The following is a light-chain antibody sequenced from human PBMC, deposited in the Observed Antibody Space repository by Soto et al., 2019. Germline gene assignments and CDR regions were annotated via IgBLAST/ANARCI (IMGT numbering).Light chain of an antibody. J-gene: IGLJ1*01. CDR2: STN. CDR3: AAWDDSLNGNV. V-gene: IGLV1-44*01. CDR1: GSNIGGNT. Sequence: QSVLTQPPSASGTPGQRVTISCSGSGSNIGGNTVNWYQQLPGTAPKLLIYSTNQRPSGVPDRFSASKSGTSASLAISGLQSEDEADYYCAAWDDSLNGNVFGTGTKLTVL.